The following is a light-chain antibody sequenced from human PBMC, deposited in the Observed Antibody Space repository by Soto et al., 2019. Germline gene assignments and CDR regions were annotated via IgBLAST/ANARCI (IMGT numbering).Light chain of an antibody. CDR1: QRVNSAY. CDR2: GAS. CDR3: QQYDIWGS. V-gene: IGKV3-20*01. J-gene: IGKJ3*01. Sequence: EIVLTQSPGTLSLSPGERATLSCRASQRVNSAYLAWYQQKPGQAPRLLMYGASNRATGTTDRFSGSGSGTDYTLTIRRLEPEELPEYFCQQYDIWGSFGPGTKVDIK.